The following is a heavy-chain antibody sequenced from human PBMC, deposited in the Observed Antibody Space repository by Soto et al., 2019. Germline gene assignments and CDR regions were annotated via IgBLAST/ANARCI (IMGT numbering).Heavy chain of an antibody. J-gene: IGHJ4*02. Sequence: PGGSLRLSCAASGFTFSSYAMSLIRQAQGKGLEWVSAISGSGGSTYYADSVKGRFTISRDNSKTTLYLQMNSLRAEDTAVYYCANYLTAVGATSPFDYWGQGTLVTVSS. D-gene: IGHD1-26*01. V-gene: IGHV3-23*01. CDR1: GFTFSSYA. CDR3: ANYLTAVGATSPFDY. CDR2: ISGSGGST.